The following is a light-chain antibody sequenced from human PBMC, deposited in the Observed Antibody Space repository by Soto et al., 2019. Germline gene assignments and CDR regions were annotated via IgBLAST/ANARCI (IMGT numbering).Light chain of an antibody. J-gene: IGKJ2*01. CDR1: QDINNQ. Sequence: DIPMAQSPSSLSAFVGDRVTVTCQASQDINNQLNWYRQEPGKAQKLLICDDSSLERGVPSRFSGSGSWTEFTFTIDTLQPEDVASYYCQHSANLPYIFGQGTRLEI. V-gene: IGKV1-33*01. CDR3: QHSANLPYI. CDR2: DDS.